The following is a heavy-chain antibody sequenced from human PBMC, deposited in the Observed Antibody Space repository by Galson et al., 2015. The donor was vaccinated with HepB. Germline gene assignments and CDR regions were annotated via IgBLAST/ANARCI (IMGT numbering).Heavy chain of an antibody. CDR2: INPDGGAT. V-gene: IGHV1-2*05. Sequence: SVKVSCKASGFMFTGYYLHWVRQVPGQRLEWMGRINPDGGATDSAQRFQDRVTLTSDTSINTAYMELRSLRPDDTGVYFCARDSGMDVWGTGTTVIVSS. J-gene: IGHJ6*04. CDR1: GFMFTGYY. CDR3: ARDSGMDV.